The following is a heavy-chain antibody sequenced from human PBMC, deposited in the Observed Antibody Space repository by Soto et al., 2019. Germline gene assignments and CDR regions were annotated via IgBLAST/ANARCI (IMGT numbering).Heavy chain of an antibody. CDR3: ARNGASIAAAQGWFDP. V-gene: IGHV4-39*01. Sequence: SETMSLTCTVSGGSISITSYYWGWIRQPPGKGLEWIGSIYYSGSTYYNPSLTSRVTISVDTSKNQFSLKLSSVTAADTAVYYCARNGASIAAAQGWFDPWGQGTLVTVSS. J-gene: IGHJ5*02. D-gene: IGHD6-13*01. CDR1: GGSISITSYY. CDR2: IYYSGST.